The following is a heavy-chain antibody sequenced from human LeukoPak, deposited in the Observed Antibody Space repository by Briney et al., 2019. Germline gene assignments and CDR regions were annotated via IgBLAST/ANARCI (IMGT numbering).Heavy chain of an antibody. CDR2: VYSRGSI. CDR3: ARDRLSLGAFDI. CDR1: GGSMNTVSYY. D-gene: IGHD3-16*01. V-gene: IGHV4-39*07. J-gene: IGHJ3*02. Sequence: SETLSLTCGVSGGSMNTVSYYWVWIRQAPEKGLEWIGSVYSRGSIYSNPSLRSRVTISLDTSKNEFSLNLSSVTVADTAVYYCARDRLSLGAFDIWGPGTTVSVSS.